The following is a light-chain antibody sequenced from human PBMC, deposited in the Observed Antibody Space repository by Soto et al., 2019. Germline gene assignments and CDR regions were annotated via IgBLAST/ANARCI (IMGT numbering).Light chain of an antibody. CDR3: ETWDSNTRV. V-gene: IGLV4-60*02. CDR1: SGHSSYI. J-gene: IGLJ3*02. Sequence: QAVVTQSSFASASLGSSVKLTCTLSSGHSSYIIAWHQQQPGKAPRYLMKLEGSGSYNKGSGVRDRFSGSSSGADRYLTISNLQFEDEADYYCETWDSNTRVFGGGTKLTVL. CDR2: LEGSGSY.